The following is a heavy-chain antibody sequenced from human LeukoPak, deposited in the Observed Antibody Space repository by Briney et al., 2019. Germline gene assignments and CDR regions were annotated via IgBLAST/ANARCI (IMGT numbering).Heavy chain of an antibody. Sequence: SVKVSCKASGGTFSSYAISWVRQAPGQGLEWMGGIIPIFGTANYAQKFQGRVTITADESTSTAYMELSSLRSEDTAVYYCARVFGSYCSSTSCYGDYYYYYIVVWGKGTTVTVSS. CDR2: IIPIFGTA. J-gene: IGHJ6*03. D-gene: IGHD2-2*01. V-gene: IGHV1-69*13. CDR1: GGTFSSYA. CDR3: ARVFGSYCSSTSCYGDYYYYYIVV.